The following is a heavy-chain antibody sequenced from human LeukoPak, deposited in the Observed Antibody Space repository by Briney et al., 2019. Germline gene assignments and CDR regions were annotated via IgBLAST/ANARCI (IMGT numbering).Heavy chain of an antibody. V-gene: IGHV3-48*04. Sequence: GGSLRLSCAASGFTFSSYGMAWVRQAPGKGLEWVSYISSSSSTIYYADSVKGRFTISRDNAKNSLYLQMNSLRAEDTAVYYCAELGITMIGGVWGKGTTVTISS. CDR3: AELGITMIGGV. D-gene: IGHD3-10*02. J-gene: IGHJ6*04. CDR2: ISSSSSTI. CDR1: GFTFSSYG.